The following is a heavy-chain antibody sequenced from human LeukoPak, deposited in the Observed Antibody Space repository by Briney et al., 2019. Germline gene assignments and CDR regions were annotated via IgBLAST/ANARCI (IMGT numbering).Heavy chain of an antibody. V-gene: IGHV3-23*01. J-gene: IGHJ4*02. Sequence: GGSLRLSCAASGFTFSSYAMSWVRQAPGKGLEWVSNISGGGGSGGRTYYADSVKGRFTISRDNSKNTLYLQMNSLRAEDTAVYYCVRSGYNRFDYWGQGTPVTVSS. CDR2: ISGGGGSGGRT. D-gene: IGHD5-24*01. CDR3: VRSGYNRFDY. CDR1: GFTFSSYA.